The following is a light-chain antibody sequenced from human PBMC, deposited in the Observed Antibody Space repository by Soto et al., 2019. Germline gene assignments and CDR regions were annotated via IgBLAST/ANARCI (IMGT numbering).Light chain of an antibody. V-gene: IGKV3-20*01. CDR2: GAS. CDR3: QQYGSSRFT. Sequence: EIVLTQSPGTLSLSPGERATFSCRASRSISASYLAWYQQKPGQAPRLLVYGASSRATGIPDRFSGSGSGTDFTLTISRLEPEDFAVYYCQQYGSSRFTFGPGTKVDIK. J-gene: IGKJ3*01. CDR1: RSISASY.